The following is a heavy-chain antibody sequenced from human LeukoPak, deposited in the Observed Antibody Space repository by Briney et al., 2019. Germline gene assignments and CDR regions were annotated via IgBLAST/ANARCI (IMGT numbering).Heavy chain of an antibody. D-gene: IGHD3-10*01. J-gene: IGHJ6*02. CDR3: ARYEVTPYYYYYGMDV. CDR1: GFTFSSYW. CDR2: INSDGSIT. Sequence: GGSLRLSCAASGFTFSSYWMSWVRQAPGKGLVWVSHINSDGSITSYADSVKGRFTISRDNAKNTLYLQMNSLRAEDTAVYYCARYEVTPYYYYYGMDVWGQGTTVTVSS. V-gene: IGHV3-74*01.